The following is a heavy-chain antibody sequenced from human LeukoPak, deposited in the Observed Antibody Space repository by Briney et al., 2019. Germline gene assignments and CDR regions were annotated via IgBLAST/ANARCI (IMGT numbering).Heavy chain of an antibody. V-gene: IGHV3-33*06. CDR3: AKDQARGYPHYYFDY. CDR2: IWYDGSNK. J-gene: IGHJ4*02. CDR1: GFTFSSYG. Sequence: GRSLRLSCAASGFTFSSYGMHWVRQAPGKGLEWVAVIWYDGSNKYYADSVKGRFTISRDNSKHTLYLQMDSLRAEDTAVYYCAKDQARGYPHYYFDYWGQGTLVTVSS. D-gene: IGHD3-22*01.